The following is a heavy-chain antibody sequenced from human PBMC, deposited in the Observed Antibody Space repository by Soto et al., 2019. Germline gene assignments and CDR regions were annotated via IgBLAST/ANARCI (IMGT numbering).Heavy chain of an antibody. J-gene: IGHJ6*02. CDR1: GGSFSGYY. CDR2: INHSGST. D-gene: IGHD3-10*01. Sequence: SETLSLTCAVYGGSFSGYYWSWIRQPPGKGLEWIGEINHSGSTNYNPSLKSRVTISVDTSKNQFSLKLSSVTAADTAVYYCARGWVQHNYYGMDVWGQGTTVTVSS. V-gene: IGHV4-34*01. CDR3: ARGWVQHNYYGMDV.